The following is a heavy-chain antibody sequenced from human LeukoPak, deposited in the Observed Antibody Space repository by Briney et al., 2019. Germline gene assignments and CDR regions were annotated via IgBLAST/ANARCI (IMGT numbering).Heavy chain of an antibody. D-gene: IGHD6-13*01. Sequence: SETLSLTCTVSGGSISSYYWSWIRQPPGKGLEWIGYIYYSGSTNYNPSLKSRVTISVDTTKKQFSLKLSSVTAADTAVYYCARGARIAVAGTKGSSWFDHWGQGTLVTVSS. CDR3: ARGARIAVAGTKGSSWFDH. CDR1: GGSISSYY. J-gene: IGHJ5*02. CDR2: IYYSGST. V-gene: IGHV4-59*01.